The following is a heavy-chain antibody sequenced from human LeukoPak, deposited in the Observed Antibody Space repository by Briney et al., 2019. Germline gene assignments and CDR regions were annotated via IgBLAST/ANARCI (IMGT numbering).Heavy chain of an antibody. CDR3: ARDRPLSGSYYGFDY. CDR1: GGSISSGSYY. Sequence: SQTLSLTCTVSGGSISSGSYYGSWIRQPAGKGLEWIGRVYTSGSTNYNPSLKGRVTISVDTSKNQFSLKLSSVTAADTAVYYCARDRPLSGSYYGFDYWGQGTLVTVSS. CDR2: VYTSGST. D-gene: IGHD1-26*01. V-gene: IGHV4-61*02. J-gene: IGHJ4*02.